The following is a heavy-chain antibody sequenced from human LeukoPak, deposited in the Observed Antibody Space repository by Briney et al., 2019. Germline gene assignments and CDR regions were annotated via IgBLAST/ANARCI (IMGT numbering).Heavy chain of an antibody. CDR2: VYDNDIS. V-gene: IGHV4-59*01. CDR1: GASIRSYF. Sequence: SETLSLTCSVSGASIRSYFWSWIRQSPGEGLEWIGYVYDNDISNFNPSLESRVTILVDRSKSQFSLKLRSVTAADTAVYYCARGLVLATDDAFDIWGPGTMVTVSS. J-gene: IGHJ3*02. CDR3: ARGLVLATDDAFDI. D-gene: IGHD5-12*01.